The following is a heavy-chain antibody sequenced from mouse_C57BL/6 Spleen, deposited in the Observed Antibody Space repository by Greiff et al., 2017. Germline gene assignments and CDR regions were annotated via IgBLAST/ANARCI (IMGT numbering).Heavy chain of an antibody. CDR3: ARAQATDDYAMDY. CDR1: GFSINSDCY. V-gene: IGHV3-3*01. J-gene: IGHJ4*01. CDR2: TFYSGIT. D-gene: IGHD3-2*02. Sequence: VQLKQSGPSLVRPSQTLSLTCTVTGFSINSDCYWIWIRQFPGNKLEYIGYTFYSGITYYNPSLASRTYIKRDTYKNQFSLKLSSVTTEDTATYYCARAQATDDYAMDYWGQGTSVTVSS.